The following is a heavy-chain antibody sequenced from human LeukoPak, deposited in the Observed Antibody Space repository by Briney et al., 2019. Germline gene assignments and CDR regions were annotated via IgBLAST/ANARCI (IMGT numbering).Heavy chain of an antibody. J-gene: IGHJ6*02. CDR2: ISGSGGST. V-gene: IGHV3-23*01. Sequence: GGSLRLSCAASGFTFSSYAMSWVRQAPGKGLEWVSAISGSGGSTYYADSVKGRFTISRDNSKNTLYLQMNSLRADDTAVYYCAREKTGYNSALDGMDVWGQGTTVTVSS. D-gene: IGHD6-19*01. CDR3: AREKTGYNSALDGMDV. CDR1: GFTFSSYA.